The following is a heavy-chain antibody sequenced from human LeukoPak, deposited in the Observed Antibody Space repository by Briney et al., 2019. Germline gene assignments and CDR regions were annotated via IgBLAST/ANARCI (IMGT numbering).Heavy chain of an antibody. Sequence: PSETLSLTCTVSGGSISSSSYYWGWIRQPPGKGLEWIGSIYYSGSTYYNPSLKSRVTISVDTSKNQFSLKLSSVTAADTAVYYCARLSSGRVVDPWGQGTLVTVSS. CDR2: IYYSGST. CDR3: ARLSSGRVVDP. V-gene: IGHV4-39*01. D-gene: IGHD3-10*01. CDR1: GGSISSSSYY. J-gene: IGHJ5*02.